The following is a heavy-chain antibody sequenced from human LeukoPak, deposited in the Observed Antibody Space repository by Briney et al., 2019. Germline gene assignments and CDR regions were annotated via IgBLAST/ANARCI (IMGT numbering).Heavy chain of an antibody. V-gene: IGHV3-21*01. CDR1: GFTFSSYS. CDR2: ISSSSSYI. Sequence: GGSLRLSCAASGFTFSSYSMNWVRQAPGKGLEWVSSISSSSSYIYYADSVKGRFTISRDNAKNSLYLQMNSLRAEDTAVYYCARATGSGYYYDYWGQGTLVTVSS. J-gene: IGHJ4*02. D-gene: IGHD3-22*01. CDR3: ARATGSGYYYDY.